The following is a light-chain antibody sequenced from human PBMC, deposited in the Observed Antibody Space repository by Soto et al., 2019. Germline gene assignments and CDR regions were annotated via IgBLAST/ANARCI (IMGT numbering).Light chain of an antibody. V-gene: IGLV2-18*02. CDR2: EVS. Sequence: QSALTQPPSVSGSPGQSVTISCTGTSSDVGSYNRVSWYQQPPGTVPKLIIYEVSNRPSGVPDRFSGSKSGNTASLTISGLQAEDEADYYCCSYTSYSPYVFGTGTKLTVL. CDR1: SSDVGSYNR. CDR3: CSYTSYSPYV. J-gene: IGLJ1*01.